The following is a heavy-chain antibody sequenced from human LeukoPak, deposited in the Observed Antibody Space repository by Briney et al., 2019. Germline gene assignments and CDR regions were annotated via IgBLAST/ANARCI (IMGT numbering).Heavy chain of an antibody. Sequence: PSETLSLTCAVSGGSISSGGYSWSWIRQPPGKGLEWIGYIHDSGSTNYYPSLKSRVTISVDTSKNQISLKLSTVTAADTAVYYCARGRYSSGGRSYYKGIDHWGQGTLVTVSS. D-gene: IGHD2-15*01. V-gene: IGHV4-61*08. CDR3: ARGRYSSGGRSYYKGIDH. CDR1: GGSISSGGYS. J-gene: IGHJ4*02. CDR2: IHDSGST.